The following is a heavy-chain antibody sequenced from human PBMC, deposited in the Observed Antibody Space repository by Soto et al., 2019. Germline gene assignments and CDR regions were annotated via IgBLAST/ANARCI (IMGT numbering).Heavy chain of an antibody. CDR1: GGSFSDFA. J-gene: IGHJ4*02. CDR2: IIPMFAAT. D-gene: IGHD4-4*01. V-gene: IGHV1-69*01. CDR3: ARGGIVAVPAALSSYDDYTNYRFDS. Sequence: QVQLAQSGAEVSKPGSSVKVSCRATGGSFSDFAFSWVRQAPGQGLEWMGGIIPMFAATKYAQRFQGRITLTADASTTTVYLALRSLTSDDSAVYYCARGGIVAVPAALSSYDDYTNYRFDSWGQGTLVSVSS.